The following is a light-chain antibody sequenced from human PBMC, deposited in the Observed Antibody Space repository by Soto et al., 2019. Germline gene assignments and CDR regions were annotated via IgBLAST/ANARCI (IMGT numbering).Light chain of an antibody. V-gene: IGLV1-44*01. CDR2: SNN. CDR1: SSNIERNT. J-gene: IGLJ2*01. CDR3: AAWDDSLNALV. Sequence: QSVLTQPPSASGTPGQRVTISCSGSSSNIERNTVSWYQQLPGTAPKLLIYSNNRRPSGVPDRFSGSRSGTSASLAISGLQSEDESDYPCAAWDDSLNALVFGGGTKLSVL.